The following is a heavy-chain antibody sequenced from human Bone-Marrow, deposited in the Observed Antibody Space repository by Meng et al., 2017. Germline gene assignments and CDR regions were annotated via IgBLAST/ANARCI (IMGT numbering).Heavy chain of an antibody. CDR2: INHSGST. V-gene: IGHV4-34*01. CDR3: ARTRGYSYGYYGY. J-gene: IGHJ4*02. CDR1: GGSFSGYT. Sequence: QVQLQQWGAGLLKPSETLSLPCAVYGGSFSGYTWSWIRQPPGKGLEWIGEINHSGSTNYNPSLKSRVTISVDTSKNQFSLKLSSVTAADTAVYYCARTRGYSYGYYGYWGQGTLVTVSS. D-gene: IGHD5-18*01.